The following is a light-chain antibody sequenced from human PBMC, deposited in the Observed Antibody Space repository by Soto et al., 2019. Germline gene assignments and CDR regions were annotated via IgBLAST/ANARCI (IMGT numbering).Light chain of an antibody. Sequence: SYELTQPPSVSVAPGKTATITCGGNNIGSKSVHWYQQKPGQAPVLVIYYDSARPSGIPERFSGSNSENTATLTISRVEAGDEADYYCQVWDRSSDHYVFGAGTKVTVL. CDR2: YDS. CDR1: NIGSKS. J-gene: IGLJ1*01. CDR3: QVWDRSSDHYV. V-gene: IGLV3-21*04.